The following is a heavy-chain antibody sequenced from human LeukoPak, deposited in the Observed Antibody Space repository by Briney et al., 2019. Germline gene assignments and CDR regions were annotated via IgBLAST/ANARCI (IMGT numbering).Heavy chain of an antibody. V-gene: IGHV4-61*02. Sequence: PSQTLSLTCTVSGGSISSGSYYWSWIRQPAGKGLEWIGRIYTSGSTNYNPSLKSRVTISVDTSKNQFSLKLSSVTAADTAVYYCARYYYGMDAWGQGTTVTVSS. CDR2: IYTSGST. CDR3: ARYYYGMDA. CDR1: GGSISSGSYY. J-gene: IGHJ6*02.